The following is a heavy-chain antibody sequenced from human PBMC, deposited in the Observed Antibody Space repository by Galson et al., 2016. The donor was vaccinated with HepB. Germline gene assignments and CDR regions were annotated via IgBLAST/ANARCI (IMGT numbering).Heavy chain of an antibody. J-gene: IGHJ4*02. CDR1: GFTFSHFW. CDR3: ARGQMDAIRVFDY. Sequence: SLRLSCAASGFTFSHFWMYWVRQTPGKRLVWVARINSDATGTAYADSVKGRFTVSRDNARSTMSLQMNGLRADDTAIYFCARGQMDAIRVFDYWGKGILVTVSS. V-gene: IGHV3-74*03. D-gene: IGHD5-24*01. CDR2: INSDATGT.